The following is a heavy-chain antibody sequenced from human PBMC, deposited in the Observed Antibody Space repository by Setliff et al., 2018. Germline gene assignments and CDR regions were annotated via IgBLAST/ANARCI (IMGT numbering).Heavy chain of an antibody. CDR1: SYTFSSYG. J-gene: IGHJ4*02. CDR2: ISAYNGDT. CDR3: ATRRAARSPLTG. V-gene: IGHV1-18*01. Sequence: GASVKVSCKASSYTFSSYGISWVRQAPGQGLEWMGWISAYNGDTNYAQNLQGRVTMTTDTSTSTVYMELRSLRPDDTAVYYCATRRAARSPLTGWGQGTLVTVSS. D-gene: IGHD6-6*01.